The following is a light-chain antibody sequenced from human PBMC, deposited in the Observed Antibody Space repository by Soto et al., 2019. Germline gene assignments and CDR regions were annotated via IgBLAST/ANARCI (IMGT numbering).Light chain of an antibody. J-gene: IGKJ4*01. Sequence: EIVLTQSPGPLSLSPGETATLSCRASETVDTSSLGGDQQKPGRAPSLVIYSVSRRATGIPDRFSASGSATDFTLTITGLEPEDFAVYYCYQYGSSPLTFGGWTKVE. CDR1: ETVDTSS. CDR2: SVS. V-gene: IGKV3-20*01. CDR3: YQYGSSPLT.